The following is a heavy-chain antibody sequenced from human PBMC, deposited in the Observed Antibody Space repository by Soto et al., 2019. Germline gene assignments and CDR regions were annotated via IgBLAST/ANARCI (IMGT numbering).Heavy chain of an antibody. V-gene: IGHV1-46*01. J-gene: IGHJ3*02. CDR2: INPSGGST. Sequence: QVQLVQSGAEVKKPGASVKVSCKASGYTFTSYYMHWVRQAPRQGLEGMGIINPSGGSTSYEQQYQGRVXXPXDXXTRKLQRAMSSLRSDDSAVYYCARDIVATSDAFDSWGQGTMVTVSS. CDR1: GYTFTSYY. D-gene: IGHD5-12*01. CDR3: ARDIVATSDAFDS.